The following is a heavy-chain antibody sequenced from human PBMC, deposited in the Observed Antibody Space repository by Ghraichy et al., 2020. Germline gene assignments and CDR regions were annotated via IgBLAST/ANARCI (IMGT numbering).Heavy chain of an antibody. D-gene: IGHD2-15*01. CDR1: GGSISSGDYY. V-gene: IGHV4-30-4*01. CDR3: ARADIVVVVAATPYFDY. Sequence: SETLSLTCTVSGGSISSGDYYWSWIRQPPGKGLEWIGYIYYSGSTYYNPSLKSRVTISVDTSKNQFSLKLSSVTAADTAVYYCARADIVVVVAATPYFDYWGQGTLVTVSS. CDR2: IYYSGST. J-gene: IGHJ4*02.